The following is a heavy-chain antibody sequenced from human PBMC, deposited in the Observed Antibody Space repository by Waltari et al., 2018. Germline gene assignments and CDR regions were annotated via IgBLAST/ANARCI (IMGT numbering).Heavy chain of an antibody. CDR2: IYAVGDT. V-gene: IGHV3-66*02. D-gene: IGHD3-3*02. Sequence: EVRLVESGGDLVRPGGSLRLSCTASGFDLHSNYMTWVRQAPGKGLEWVSVIYAVGDTYYADSVKGRFTISRDTSKNEVFLQMNDVRAEDTAVYYCARWRSIAFWYFELWGRGTLVTVSS. CDR3: ARWRSIAFWYFEL. CDR1: GFDLHSNY. J-gene: IGHJ2*01.